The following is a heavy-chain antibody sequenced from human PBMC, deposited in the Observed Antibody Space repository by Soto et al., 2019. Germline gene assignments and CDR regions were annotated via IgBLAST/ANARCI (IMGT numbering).Heavy chain of an antibody. CDR2: IYYSGST. CDR1: GGSISSSSYY. V-gene: IGHV4-39*01. Sequence: QLQLQESGPGLVKPSETLSLTCTVSGGSISSSSYYWGWIRQPPGKGVEWIGSIYYSGSTYYNPSLKSRVTIYVDTSKNQCSLKLSSVTAADTAVYYCARLERFLEWLPGGGMDVWGQGTTVTVSS. J-gene: IGHJ6*02. D-gene: IGHD3-3*01. CDR3: ARLERFLEWLPGGGMDV.